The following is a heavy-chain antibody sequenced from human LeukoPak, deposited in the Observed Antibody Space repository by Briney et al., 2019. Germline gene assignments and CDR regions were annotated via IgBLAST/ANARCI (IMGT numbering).Heavy chain of an antibody. CDR2: ISYDGSNK. CDR3: ARDVGDGYKY. CDR1: GFTFSSYA. Sequence: PGGSLRLSCAASGFTFSSYAMHWVRQAPGKGLEWVAVISYDGSNKYYADSVKGRFTISRDNSKNTLYLQMNSLRAEDTAVYYCARDVGDGYKYWGQGTLVTVSS. J-gene: IGHJ4*02. D-gene: IGHD5-24*01. V-gene: IGHV3-30-3*01.